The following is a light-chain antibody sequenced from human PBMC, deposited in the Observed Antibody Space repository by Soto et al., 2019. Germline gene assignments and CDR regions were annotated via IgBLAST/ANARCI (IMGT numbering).Light chain of an antibody. V-gene: IGKV1-6*01. Sequence: AIQITLSPSSLSAAVGDRVTITCRASQGIRNDLGWYQQKPGKAPKLLIYAASSLQSGVPSRFSGSGSGTDFTLTISSLQHEDFATYYCLQDYNYPPTFGQGTKVDIQ. CDR3: LQDYNYPPT. J-gene: IGKJ1*01. CDR1: QGIRND. CDR2: AAS.